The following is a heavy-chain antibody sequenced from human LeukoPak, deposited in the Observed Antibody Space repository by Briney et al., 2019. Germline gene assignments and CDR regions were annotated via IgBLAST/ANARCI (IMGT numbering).Heavy chain of an antibody. CDR1: GGSISSSSYY. CDR3: ARDRRSITMIVVAEGWFDP. D-gene: IGHD3-22*01. Sequence: SETLSLTCTVSGGSISSSSYYWGWIRQPPGKGLEWIGSIYYSGSTYYNPSLKSRVTISVDTSKNQFSLKLSSVTAADAAVYYCARDRRSITMIVVAEGWFDPWGQGTLVTVSS. J-gene: IGHJ5*02. CDR2: IYYSGST. V-gene: IGHV4-39*07.